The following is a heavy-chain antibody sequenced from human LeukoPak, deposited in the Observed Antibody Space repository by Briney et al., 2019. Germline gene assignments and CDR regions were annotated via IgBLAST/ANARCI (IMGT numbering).Heavy chain of an antibody. CDR2: INPNSGGT. Sequence: ASVKVSCKASGYTFTGHYMHWVRQAPGQGPEWMGWINPNSGGTNYAQKFQGRVTMTRDTSISTAYMELSGLRSDDTAVHYCARCSTPHWIFDAFDIWGQGTMVTVSS. D-gene: IGHD1-1*01. J-gene: IGHJ3*02. V-gene: IGHV1-2*02. CDR1: GYTFTGHY. CDR3: ARCSTPHWIFDAFDI.